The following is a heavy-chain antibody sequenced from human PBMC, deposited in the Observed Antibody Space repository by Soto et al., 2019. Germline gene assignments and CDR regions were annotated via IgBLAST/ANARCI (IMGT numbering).Heavy chain of an antibody. V-gene: IGHV3-49*03. CDR2: IRSKAYGGTT. CDR1: GFTFGDYA. D-gene: IGHD2-2*01. Sequence: PGGSLRLSCTASGFTFGDYAMSWFRQAPGKGLEWVGFIRSKAYGGTTEYAASVKGRFTISRDDSKSIAYLQMNSLKTEDAAVYYCTRDHCSSTSCYVSDYWGKGTLVTVSS. CDR3: TRDHCSSTSCYVSDY. J-gene: IGHJ4*02.